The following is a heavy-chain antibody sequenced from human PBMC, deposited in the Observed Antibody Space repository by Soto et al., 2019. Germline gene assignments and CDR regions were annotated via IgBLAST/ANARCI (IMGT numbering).Heavy chain of an antibody. Sequence: EVQLVESGGGLVQPGGSLRLSCAASGFSFSSYWMSWVRQAPGKGLEWVANIKQDGSEKQYVDFVKGRFRIYRDNAKNSLYLQMNSLRDEDTAVYYCGRVRRSDPDDYWGQGTLVTVSS. J-gene: IGHJ4*02. CDR1: GFSFSSYW. V-gene: IGHV3-7*01. D-gene: IGHD2-15*01. CDR2: IKQDGSEK. CDR3: GRVRRSDPDDY.